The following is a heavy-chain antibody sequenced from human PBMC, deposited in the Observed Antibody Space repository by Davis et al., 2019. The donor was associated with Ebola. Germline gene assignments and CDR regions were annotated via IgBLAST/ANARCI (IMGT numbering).Heavy chain of an antibody. D-gene: IGHD1-26*01. V-gene: IGHV3-30-3*01. Sequence: GGSLRLSCAASGFTFSSYAMHWVRQAPGKGLEWVAVISYDGSNKYYADSVKGRFTISRDNSKNTLYLQMNSLRAEDTAVYYCARDPTARWELSDCYFDLWGRGTLITVSS. CDR3: ARDPTARWELSDCYFDL. CDR1: GFTFSSYA. J-gene: IGHJ2*01. CDR2: ISYDGSNK.